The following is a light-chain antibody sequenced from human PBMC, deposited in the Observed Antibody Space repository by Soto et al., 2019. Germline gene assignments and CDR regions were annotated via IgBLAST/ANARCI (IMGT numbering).Light chain of an antibody. CDR1: SSDVGGYNY. V-gene: IGLV2-14*01. CDR2: DVS. J-gene: IGLJ1*01. CDR3: SSYTSSSTPSYV. Sequence: QSVLTQPASVSGSPGQSITISCTGTSSDVGGYNYVSWYQQPPGKAPKLMIYDVSNRPSGVSNRFSGSESCNTATLTISGLQAEDEADYYGSSYTSSSTPSYVFGTGTKVTVL.